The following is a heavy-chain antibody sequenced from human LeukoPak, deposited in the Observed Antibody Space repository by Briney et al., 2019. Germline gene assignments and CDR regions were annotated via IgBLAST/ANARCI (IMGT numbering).Heavy chain of an antibody. Sequence: GGSLRLSCAASEFTFSSYGMHWVRQAPGKGLEWVAFIRYDGSNKYYADSVKGRFTISRDNSKNTLYLQMNSPRAEDTAVYYCAKAYGDCSSTSCSLFDYWGQGTLVTVSS. CDR1: EFTFSSYG. CDR2: IRYDGSNK. D-gene: IGHD2-2*01. V-gene: IGHV3-30*02. J-gene: IGHJ4*02. CDR3: AKAYGDCSSTSCSLFDY.